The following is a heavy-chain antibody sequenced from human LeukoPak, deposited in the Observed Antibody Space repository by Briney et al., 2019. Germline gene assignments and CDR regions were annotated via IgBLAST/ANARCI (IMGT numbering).Heavy chain of an antibody. V-gene: IGHV3-21*01. J-gene: IGHJ4*02. CDR2: ISSSSSYI. CDR1: GFSFSSYT. Sequence: GGSLRLSCAASGFSFSSYTMNWVRQAPGKGLEWVSIISSSSSYIYYADSVKGRFTISRDNAKNALYLQMNSLRVEDTAVNYCAREEFDYWGQGTLVTVSS. CDR3: AREEFDY.